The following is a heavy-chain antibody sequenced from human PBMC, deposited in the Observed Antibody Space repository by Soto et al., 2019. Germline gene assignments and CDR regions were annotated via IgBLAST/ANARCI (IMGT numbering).Heavy chain of an antibody. Sequence: QITLKESGPTLVKPTQTLTLTCTFSGFSLTTSGVGVGWIRQPPGKALEWLALIYWNDVKRYSPSLKSRLTITKTTSNTQVALTMSKMDPVDPATYHGAHRRGGETTGGAFHSWGQGTLVTVSS. CDR2: IYWNDVK. D-gene: IGHD4-17*01. CDR3: AHRRGGETTGGAFHS. J-gene: IGHJ4*02. V-gene: IGHV2-5*01. CDR1: GFSLTTSGVG.